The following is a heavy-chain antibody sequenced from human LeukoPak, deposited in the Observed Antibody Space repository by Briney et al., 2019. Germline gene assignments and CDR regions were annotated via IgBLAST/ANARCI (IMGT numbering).Heavy chain of an antibody. CDR2: ISAYNGNT. J-gene: IGHJ4*02. CDR3: ARVCSSASCYNNY. V-gene: IGHV1-18*01. D-gene: IGHD2-2*02. CDR1: GYTFTNYG. Sequence: GASVKVSCKASGYTFTNYGISWVRQAPGQGLDWMGWISAYNGNTNYAQKFQGRVTMTTDTSTSTGYMVLRSLRADDTAVYYCARVCSSASCYNNYWGQGTLVTVSS.